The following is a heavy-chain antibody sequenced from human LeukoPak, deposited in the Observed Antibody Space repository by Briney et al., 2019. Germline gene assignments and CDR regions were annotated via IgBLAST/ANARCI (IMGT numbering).Heavy chain of an antibody. J-gene: IGHJ1*01. CDR3: ARGNSYYDTSGYFPWESFQH. D-gene: IGHD3-22*01. Sequence: SETLSLTCTASGGSISTYYWSWIRQPPGKGLEWIGYIFYSGSTNYNPSLKSRVTISVDTSKNQFSLKLSSVTAADTAVYYCARGNSYYDTSGYFPWESFQHWGQGTLVTVSS. CDR1: GGSISTYY. CDR2: IFYSGST. V-gene: IGHV4-59*01.